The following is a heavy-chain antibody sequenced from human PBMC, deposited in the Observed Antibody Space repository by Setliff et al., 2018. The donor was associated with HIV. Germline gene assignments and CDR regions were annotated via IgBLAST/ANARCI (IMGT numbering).Heavy chain of an antibody. CDR1: GFTFSSYE. Sequence: QTGGSLRLSCAASGFTFSSYEMDWFRQAPGKGLEWVSYITGSSDTIHYADSVKGRFTISRDNAKNSLYLQMNTLRAEDTAVYYCAREGITGTTLHPYWGQGTLVTVSS. CDR2: ITGSSDTI. D-gene: IGHD1-7*01. J-gene: IGHJ4*02. CDR3: AREGITGTTLHPY. V-gene: IGHV3-48*03.